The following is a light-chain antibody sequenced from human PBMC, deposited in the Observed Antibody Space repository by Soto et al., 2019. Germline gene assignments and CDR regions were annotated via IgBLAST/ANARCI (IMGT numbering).Light chain of an antibody. CDR2: WAS. V-gene: IGKV4-1*01. CDR3: QQYYSTPGLT. J-gene: IGKJ4*01. Sequence: DIVMTQSPDSLAVSLGERATINCKSSQSVLYSSNNKNYLAWYQQKPGQPPKLLIYWASTRESGVPDRFSGSGAGTDFTLTISSLQAEYVAVYYCQQYYSTPGLTFGGGTKVEIK. CDR1: QSVLYSSNNKNY.